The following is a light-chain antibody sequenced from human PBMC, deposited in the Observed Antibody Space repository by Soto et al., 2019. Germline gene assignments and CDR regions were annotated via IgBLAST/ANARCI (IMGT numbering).Light chain of an antibody. V-gene: IGLV2-8*01. J-gene: IGLJ2*01. CDR1: SSDVGSYNY. CDR3: SSYAGNNKMV. CDR2: EVS. Sequence: QSALTQPPSASGSPGQSVTISCTGTSSDVGSYNYVSWYQQHPGKAPKFMIYEVSKRPSGVPDRFSGSKSGNTASLTVSGHQAEDEADYYCSSYAGNNKMVFGGGTKLTVL.